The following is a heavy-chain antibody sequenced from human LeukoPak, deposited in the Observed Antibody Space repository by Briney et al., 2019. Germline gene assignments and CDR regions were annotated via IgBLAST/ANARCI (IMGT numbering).Heavy chain of an antibody. Sequence: PGGSLRLSCAASGFTFSDYYMNWVRQAPGKGLEWVSFINPSSGNIYYADSVKGRFIVSRDNADNSLYLQMNSLRPEDTAVYYCAREEGIGYSDSGSFLGFDYWGQGALVTVSS. CDR3: AREEGIGYSDSGSFLGFDY. CDR1: GFTFSDYY. V-gene: IGHV3-69-1*01. J-gene: IGHJ4*02. CDR2: INPSSGNI. D-gene: IGHD3-10*01.